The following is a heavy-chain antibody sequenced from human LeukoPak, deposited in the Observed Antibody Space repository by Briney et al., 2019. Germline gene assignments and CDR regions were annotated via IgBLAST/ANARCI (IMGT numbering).Heavy chain of an antibody. Sequence: GGSLRLSCAASGFTFSSYSMNWVRQAPGKGLECVSSISSSSSYIYYADSVKGRFTISRDNAKNSLYLQMNSLRAEDTAVYYCARVDVLMVYAIDYWGQGTLVTVSS. D-gene: IGHD2-8*01. V-gene: IGHV3-21*01. CDR1: GFTFSSYS. CDR3: ARVDVLMVYAIDY. J-gene: IGHJ4*02. CDR2: ISSSSSYI.